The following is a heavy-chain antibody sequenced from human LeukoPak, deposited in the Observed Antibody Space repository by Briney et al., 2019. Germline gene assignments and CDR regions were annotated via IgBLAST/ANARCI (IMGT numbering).Heavy chain of an antibody. V-gene: IGHV4-39*07. CDR2: VYYTGNT. Sequence: PSETLPLTCTVSGGSISSSSYYWGWIRQPPGKGLEWIGSVYYTGNTYYNPSLKSRVTISIDTSKSQFSLKLNSVTAADTALYYCARDADSYGDHEGAYWGQGTLVTVSS. CDR1: GGSISSSSYY. D-gene: IGHD4-17*01. J-gene: IGHJ4*02. CDR3: ARDADSYGDHEGAY.